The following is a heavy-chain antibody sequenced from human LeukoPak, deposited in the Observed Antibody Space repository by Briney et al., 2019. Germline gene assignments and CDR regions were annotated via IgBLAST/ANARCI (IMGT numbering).Heavy chain of an antibody. V-gene: IGHV3-7*01. D-gene: IGHD2-15*01. J-gene: IGHJ4*02. Sequence: GGSLRLSCVASGFTFSDYWMSWVRQVPGKGLEWVANIKQDGSEKHYVDSVKGRFTISRDNAKNSLYLQMKSLRAEDTAVYYCAREPTILGYCSGGSCYNSLHYPGYFDYWGQGTLVTVSS. CDR1: GFTFSDYW. CDR2: IKQDGSEK. CDR3: AREPTILGYCSGGSCYNSLHYPGYFDY.